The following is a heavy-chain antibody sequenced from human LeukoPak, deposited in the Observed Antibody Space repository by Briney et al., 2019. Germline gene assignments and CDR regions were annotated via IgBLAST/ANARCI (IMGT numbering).Heavy chain of an antibody. CDR3: ARDLRGGGSGYYIWFDP. Sequence: SETLSLTCTVSGGSISSGDYYWSWIRQPPGKGLEWIGYIYYSGSTYYNPSLKSRVTISVDTSKNQFSLKLSSVTAADTAVYYCARDLRGGGSGYYIWFDPWGQGTLVTVSS. CDR1: GGSISSGDYY. J-gene: IGHJ5*02. V-gene: IGHV4-30-4*08. CDR2: IYYSGST. D-gene: IGHD3-3*01.